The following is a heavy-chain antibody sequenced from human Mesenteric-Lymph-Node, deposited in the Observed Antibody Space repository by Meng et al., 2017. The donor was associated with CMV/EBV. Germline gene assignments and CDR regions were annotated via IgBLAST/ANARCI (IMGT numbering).Heavy chain of an antibody. CDR1: GGTFSSYA. CDR2: IIPIFGTA. D-gene: IGHD3-22*01. V-gene: IGHV1-69*05. J-gene: IGHJ5*02. CDR3: ARGSGSYWFDP. Sequence: SVKVSCKASGGTFSSYAFSWVRQAPGQGLEWIGGIIPIFGTANYAQKFQGRVTITTDESTSTAYMELSSLRSEDTAVYYCARGSGSYWFDPWGQGTLVTVSS.